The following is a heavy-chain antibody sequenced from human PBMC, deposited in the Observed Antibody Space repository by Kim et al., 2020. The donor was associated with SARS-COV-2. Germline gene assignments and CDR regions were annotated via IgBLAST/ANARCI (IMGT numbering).Heavy chain of an antibody. V-gene: IGHV3-53*01. CDR2: LTSDGSP. J-gene: IGHJ4*02. D-gene: IGHD4-4*01. Sequence: GGSLRLSCAASGVTFSTNYMSWVRQAPGKGLEWVSLLTSDGSPNYADSSMSRFTTSSDNTNNTLLLQLISMRAADTAAYFCSTVYRPGYFDYCGQGAL. CDR3: STVYRPGYFDY. CDR1: GVTFSTNY.